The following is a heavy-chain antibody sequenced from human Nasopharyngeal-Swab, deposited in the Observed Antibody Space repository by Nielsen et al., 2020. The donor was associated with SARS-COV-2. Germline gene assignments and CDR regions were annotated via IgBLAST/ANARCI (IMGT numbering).Heavy chain of an antibody. Sequence: GESLKISCAASEFTVSSNYMSWVRQAPGKGLEWVSVIYSGGSTYYADSVKGRFTISRDNSKNTLYLQMNSLRAEDTAVYYCARGGLWFGASYYFDYWGQGTLVTVSS. CDR2: IYSGGST. D-gene: IGHD3-10*01. V-gene: IGHV3-53*01. CDR1: EFTVSSNY. CDR3: ARGGLWFGASYYFDY. J-gene: IGHJ4*02.